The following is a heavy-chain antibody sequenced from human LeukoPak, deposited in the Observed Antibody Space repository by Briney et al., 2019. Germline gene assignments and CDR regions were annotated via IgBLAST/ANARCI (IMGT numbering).Heavy chain of an antibody. D-gene: IGHD3-3*01. Sequence: GRSLRLSCAASGFTFSSYAMHWVRQAPGKGLEWVAVISYDGSNKYYADSVKGRFTISRDNSKNTLYLQMNSLRAEDTAVYYCARALLEWSTYYYYYMDVWGKGTTVTVSS. CDR2: ISYDGSNK. CDR1: GFTFSSYA. CDR3: ARALLEWSTYYYYYMDV. V-gene: IGHV3-30-3*01. J-gene: IGHJ6*03.